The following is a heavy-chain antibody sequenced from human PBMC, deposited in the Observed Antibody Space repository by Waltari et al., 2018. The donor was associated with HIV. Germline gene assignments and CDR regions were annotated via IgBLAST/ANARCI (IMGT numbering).Heavy chain of an antibody. Sequence: QVQLQESGPGLVKPSQTLSLTCTVSGGSISSGIYYCRWIRPPAGKGLEWIGRIYTSGSTNYNPSLKSRVTISVDTSKNQFSLKLSSVTAADTAVYYCARAKGYYDSSGYYGFDYWGQGTLVTVSS. CDR2: IYTSGST. CDR3: ARAKGYYDSSGYYGFDY. J-gene: IGHJ4*02. D-gene: IGHD3-22*01. CDR1: GGSISSGIYY. V-gene: IGHV4-61*02.